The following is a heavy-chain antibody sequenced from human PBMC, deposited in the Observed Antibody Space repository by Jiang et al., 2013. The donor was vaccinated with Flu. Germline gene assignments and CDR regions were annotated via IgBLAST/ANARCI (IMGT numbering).Heavy chain of an antibody. CDR2: IYYSGST. Sequence: GSGLVKPSETLSLTCTVSGGSISSYYWSWIRQPPGKGLEWIGYIYYSGSTNYNPSLKSRVTISVDTSKNQFSLKLSSVTAADTAVYYCARDYGDDEDRDYGMDVWGQGTTVTV. J-gene: IGHJ6*02. CDR1: GGSISSYY. V-gene: IGHV4-59*13. D-gene: IGHD4-17*01. CDR3: ARDYGDDEDRDYGMDV.